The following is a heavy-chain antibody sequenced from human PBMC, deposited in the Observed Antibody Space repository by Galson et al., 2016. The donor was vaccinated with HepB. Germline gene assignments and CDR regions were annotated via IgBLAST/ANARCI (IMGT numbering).Heavy chain of an antibody. D-gene: IGHD1-26*01. CDR1: GFSFSNSG. CDR3: GKHVGFDY. Sequence: LRLSCAASGFSFSNSGMCWVRQAPGRGLEWVSGITRSADAAHYADFVKGRFTISRDNSKNTLYLYMNNLSHADTAIYYCGKHVGFDYWGQGALATVSS. J-gene: IGHJ4*02. CDR2: ITRSADAA. V-gene: IGHV3-23*01.